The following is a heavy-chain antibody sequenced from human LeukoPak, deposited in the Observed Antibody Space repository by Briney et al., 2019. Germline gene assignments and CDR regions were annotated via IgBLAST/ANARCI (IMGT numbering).Heavy chain of an antibody. CDR2: INHSGST. CDR1: GGSFSGYY. D-gene: IGHD3-3*01. CDR3: ARVHYDFWSGPKGWFDP. J-gene: IGHJ5*02. Sequence: SETLSLTCAVYGGSFSGYYWSWIRQPPGKGLEWIGEINHSGSTNYNPSLKSRVTISVDTSKNQFSLKLSSVTAADTAVNYCARVHYDFWSGPKGWFDPWGQGTLVTVSS. V-gene: IGHV4-34*01.